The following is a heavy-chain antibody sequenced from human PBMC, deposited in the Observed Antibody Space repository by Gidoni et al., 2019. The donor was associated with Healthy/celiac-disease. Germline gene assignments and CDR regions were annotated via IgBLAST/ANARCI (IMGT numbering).Heavy chain of an antibody. CDR1: GGSISSGSYY. CDR3: ARGGDCSSTSCYKRGWFDP. V-gene: IGHV4-61*02. J-gene: IGHJ5*02. D-gene: IGHD2-2*02. Sequence: QVQLQESGPGLVKPSQTLSLTCTVSGGSISSGSYYWSWIRQPAGKGLEWIGRIYTSGSTNYNPSLKSRVTISVATSKNQFSLKLSSVTAADTAVYYCARGGDCSSTSCYKRGWFDPWGQGTLVTVSS. CDR2: IYTSGST.